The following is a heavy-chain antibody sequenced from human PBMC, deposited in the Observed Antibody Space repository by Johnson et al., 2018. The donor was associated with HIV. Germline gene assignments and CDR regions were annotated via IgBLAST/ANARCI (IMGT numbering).Heavy chain of an antibody. V-gene: IGHV3-20*04. CDR3: AKDIGVIAVAGMSDAFDI. CDR1: GFTFDDYG. D-gene: IGHD6-19*01. Sequence: VQLVESGGGVVQPGRSLRLFCAASGFTFDDYGMSWVRQAPGKGLEWVSGINWNGGRTGHADSVKGRFTISRDNAKNSLYLQMNSLRAEDTALYYCAKDIGVIAVAGMSDAFDIWGQGTVVTVSS. CDR2: INWNGGRT. J-gene: IGHJ3*02.